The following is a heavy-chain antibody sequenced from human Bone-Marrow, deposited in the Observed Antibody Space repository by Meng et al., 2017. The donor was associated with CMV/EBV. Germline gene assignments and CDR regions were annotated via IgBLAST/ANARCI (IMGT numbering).Heavy chain of an antibody. CDR3: AKDGDFWSGYPRGMDV. D-gene: IGHD3-3*01. CDR1: GFTFSSYS. V-gene: IGHV3-21*03. J-gene: IGHJ6*02. Sequence: GESLKISCAASGFTFSSYSMNWVRQAPGKGLEWVSSISSSSSYIYYADSVKGRFTISRDNAKNSLYLQMNSLRAEDTAVYYCAKDGDFWSGYPRGMDVWGQGTTVTVSS. CDR2: ISSSSSYI.